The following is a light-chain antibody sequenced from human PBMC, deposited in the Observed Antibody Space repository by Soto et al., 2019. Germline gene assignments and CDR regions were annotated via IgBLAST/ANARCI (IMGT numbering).Light chain of an antibody. CDR2: DAS. CDR1: QFIDRW. V-gene: IGKV1-5*01. J-gene: IGKJ2*01. Sequence: DIQMTQSPSTLSASVGDRVTITCRASQFIDRWLAWYQQKPGKAPQYLIFDASSLYGGVPLRFSGSGSGTEFTLTITSMQPDDSATYYCLQYSGSSYTFGQGTRVEIK. CDR3: LQYSGSSYT.